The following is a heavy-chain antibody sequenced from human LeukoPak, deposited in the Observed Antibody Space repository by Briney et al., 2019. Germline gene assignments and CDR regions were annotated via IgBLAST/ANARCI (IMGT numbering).Heavy chain of an antibody. D-gene: IGHD3-22*01. CDR1: GGTFSGYA. Sequence: GVSVKVSCKASGGTFSGYAISWVRQAPGQGLEWMGGIIPIFGTANYAQKFQGRVTITADESTGTACMELSSLRSEDTAVYYCARDAYYYDSSGYEDAGYYFDYWGQGTLVTVSS. J-gene: IGHJ4*02. CDR3: ARDAYYYDSSGYEDAGYYFDY. CDR2: IIPIFGTA. V-gene: IGHV1-69*13.